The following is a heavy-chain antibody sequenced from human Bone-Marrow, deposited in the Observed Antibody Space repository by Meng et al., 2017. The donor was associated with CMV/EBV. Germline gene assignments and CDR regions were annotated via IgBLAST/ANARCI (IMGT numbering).Heavy chain of an antibody. CDR3: ARGGAGGYDFWSGYLFYYGMDV. V-gene: IGHV4-34*01. CDR2: INHSGST. D-gene: IGHD3-3*01. Sequence: SETLSLTCAVYGGSFSGYYWSWIRQPPGKGLEWIGEINHSGSTNYNPSLKSRVTISVDTSKNQFSLKLSSVTAADTAVYYCARGGAGGYDFWSGYLFYYGMDVWGQGTTVTVSS. CDR1: GGSFSGYY. J-gene: IGHJ6*02.